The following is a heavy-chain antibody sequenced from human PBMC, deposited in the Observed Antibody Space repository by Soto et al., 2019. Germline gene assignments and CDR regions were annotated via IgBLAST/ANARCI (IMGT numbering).Heavy chain of an antibody. D-gene: IGHD1-26*01. CDR3: AKETPGIVGGPYFDS. J-gene: IGHJ4*02. Sequence: GGSLRLSCAASGFTFSNYAMNWVRQAPGKGLEWVSVISGSGDSTYYADSVKGRFTMSRDNSKNTVFLQMNSMRAEDTAIYYCAKETPGIVGGPYFDSWGQGTMVTVSS. V-gene: IGHV3-23*01. CDR1: GFTFSNYA. CDR2: ISGSGDST.